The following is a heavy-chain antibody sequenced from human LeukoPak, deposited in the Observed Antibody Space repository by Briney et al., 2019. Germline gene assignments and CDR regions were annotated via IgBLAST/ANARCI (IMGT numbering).Heavy chain of an antibody. CDR1: GGSISSSSYY. D-gene: IGHD3-22*01. Sequence: SETLSLTCTVSGGSISSSSYYWGWIRQPPGKGLEWIGSIYYSGSTYYNPSLKSRVTISVDTSKNQFSLKLSSVTAADTAVYYCARQKSYYDTSGSDDAFDIWGQGTIVTVSS. J-gene: IGHJ3*02. CDR3: ARQKSYYDTSGSDDAFDI. V-gene: IGHV4-39*01. CDR2: IYYSGST.